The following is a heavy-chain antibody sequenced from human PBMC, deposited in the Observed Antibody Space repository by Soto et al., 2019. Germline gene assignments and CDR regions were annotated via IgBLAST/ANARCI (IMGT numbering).Heavy chain of an antibody. CDR2: FDPEDGET. Sequence: ASVKVSGKVSGYTLTEVSMHWVRQAPGKGLEWMGGFDPEDGETIYAQKFQGRVTMTEDTSTDTAYMELSSLRSEDTAVYYCATAHAMIDGGNSEDGKYYCYGMDVWGQGTTVTVSS. V-gene: IGHV1-24*01. CDR1: GYTLTEVS. J-gene: IGHJ6*02. D-gene: IGHD2-21*02. CDR3: ATAHAMIDGGNSEDGKYYCYGMDV.